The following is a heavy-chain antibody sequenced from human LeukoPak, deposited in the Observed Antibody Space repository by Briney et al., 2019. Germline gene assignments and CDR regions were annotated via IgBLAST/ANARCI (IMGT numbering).Heavy chain of an antibody. CDR1: GGSFSGYY. J-gene: IGHJ4*02. Sequence: SETLSLTCAVYGGSFSGYYWSWIRQPPGKGLEWIGEINHSGSTNYNPSLKSRVTISVDTSKGQFSLKLSSVTAADTAVYYCARDDGYSSSWVPPYWGQGTLVTVSS. D-gene: IGHD6-13*01. CDR2: INHSGST. V-gene: IGHV4-34*01. CDR3: ARDDGYSSSWVPPY.